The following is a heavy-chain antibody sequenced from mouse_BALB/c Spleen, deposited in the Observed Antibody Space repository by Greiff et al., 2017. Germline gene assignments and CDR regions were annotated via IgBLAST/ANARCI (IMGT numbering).Heavy chain of an antibody. D-gene: IGHD1-1*02. CDR3: RRAGGYYAMDY. CDR1: GFTFSSFG. J-gene: IGHJ4*01. Sequence: EVMLVESGGGLVQPGGSLKLSCAASGFTFSSFGLHWVRQAPGKGLEWVGYISSGSSTIYYADTMKGRFTITRDTPKNTLFLQMTSLRSEDAAIYCCRRAGGYYAMDYWGQGTSVTVSA. CDR2: ISSGSSTI. V-gene: IGHV5-17*02.